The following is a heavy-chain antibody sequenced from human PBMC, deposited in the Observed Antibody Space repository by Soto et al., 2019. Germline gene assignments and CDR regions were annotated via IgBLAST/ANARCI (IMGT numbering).Heavy chain of an antibody. J-gene: IGHJ5*02. D-gene: IGHD3-3*01. V-gene: IGHV4-34*01. Sequence: PSETLSLTCAVYGGSFSGYYWSWIRQPPGKGLEWIGEINHSGSTNYNPSLKSRVTISVDTSKNQFSLKLSSVTAADTAVYYCARDPYYDFWSGPWFDPWGQGAL. CDR2: INHSGST. CDR3: ARDPYYDFWSGPWFDP. CDR1: GGSFSGYY.